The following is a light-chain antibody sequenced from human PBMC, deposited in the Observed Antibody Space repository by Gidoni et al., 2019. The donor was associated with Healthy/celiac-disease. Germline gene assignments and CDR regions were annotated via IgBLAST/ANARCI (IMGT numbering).Light chain of an antibody. CDR3: QQYGSSPET. Sequence: EIVLTQSPGTLSLSPGERATLSCRASQSVSSSYLAWYQQKPGQAPRLLIYGESSRATGIPDRFSGRGSGTDFTRTISRLEPEDFAVYYCQQYGSSPETFGQGTKLEIK. J-gene: IGKJ2*01. CDR1: QSVSSSY. V-gene: IGKV3-20*01. CDR2: GES.